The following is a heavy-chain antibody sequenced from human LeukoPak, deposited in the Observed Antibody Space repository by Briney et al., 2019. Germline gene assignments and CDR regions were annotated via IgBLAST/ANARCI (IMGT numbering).Heavy chain of an antibody. Sequence: GGSLRLSCAASGFTFSSHAMSWVRQAPGKGLEWVSAISGSGGSTYYADSVKGRFTISRDKSKNTLYLQMNSLRAEDTAVYYCAKDFTMIRGSELDYWGQGTLVTVSS. D-gene: IGHD3-10*01. V-gene: IGHV3-23*01. J-gene: IGHJ4*02. CDR2: ISGSGGST. CDR1: GFTFSSHA. CDR3: AKDFTMIRGSELDY.